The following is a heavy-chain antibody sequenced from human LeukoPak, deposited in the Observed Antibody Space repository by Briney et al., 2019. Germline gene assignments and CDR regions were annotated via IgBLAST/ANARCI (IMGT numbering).Heavy chain of an antibody. CDR2: ISYDGSNK. CDR1: GFTFSSYA. D-gene: IGHD2-15*01. Sequence: GGSLRLSCAASGFTFSSYAMHWVRQAPGKGLEWVAVISYDGSNKYYADSVKGRFTISRDNSKNTLYLQMNSLRAADTAVYYCARDTSVGWFEAWGQGTLVTVSS. CDR3: ARDTSVGWFEA. V-gene: IGHV3-30*04. J-gene: IGHJ5*02.